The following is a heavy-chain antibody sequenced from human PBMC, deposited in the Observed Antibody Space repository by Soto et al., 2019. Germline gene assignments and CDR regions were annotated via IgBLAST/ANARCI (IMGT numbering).Heavy chain of an antibody. CDR1: GFTFGDYA. CDR3: TRGDGSWLTFDY. Sequence: GGSLRLSCTASGFTFGDYAMSWVRQTPGKGLEWVGFIRSKAYGGTTEYAASVEGRFTISRDDSKSIAYLQMNSLKTEDTAVYYCTRGDGSWLTFDYWGQGTLVTVSS. J-gene: IGHJ4*02. CDR2: IRSKAYGGTT. V-gene: IGHV3-49*04. D-gene: IGHD6-13*01.